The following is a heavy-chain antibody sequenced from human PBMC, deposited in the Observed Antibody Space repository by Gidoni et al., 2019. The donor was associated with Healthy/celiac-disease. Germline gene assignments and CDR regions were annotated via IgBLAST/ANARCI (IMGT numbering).Heavy chain of an antibody. J-gene: IGHJ4*02. V-gene: IGHV1-2*02. CDR3: ARDDRGYDILTGYYKRGLRY. Sequence: QVQLVQSGAEVKKPGASVKVSCKASGYTFTGYYMHWVRQAPGQGLEWMGWINPNSGGTNYAQKFQGRVTMTRDTSISTAYMELSRLRSDDTAVYYCARDDRGYDILTGYYKRGLRYWGQGTLVTVSS. D-gene: IGHD3-9*01. CDR1: GYTFTGYY. CDR2: INPNSGGT.